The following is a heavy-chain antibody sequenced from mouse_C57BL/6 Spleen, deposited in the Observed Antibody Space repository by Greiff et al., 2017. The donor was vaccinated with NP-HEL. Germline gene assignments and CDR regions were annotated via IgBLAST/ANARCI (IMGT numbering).Heavy chain of an antibody. D-gene: IGHD2-5*01. V-gene: IGHV2-2*01. J-gene: IGHJ1*03. Sequence: QVQLQQSGPGLVQPSPSLSITCTVSGFSLTSYGVHWVRQSPGKGLEWLGVIWSGGSTDYNAAFISRLSISKDNSKCQVFFKMNSLQADDTAIYYCARSYSNYHYWYFDVWGTGTTVTVSS. CDR1: GFSLTSYG. CDR3: ARSYSNYHYWYFDV. CDR2: IWSGGST.